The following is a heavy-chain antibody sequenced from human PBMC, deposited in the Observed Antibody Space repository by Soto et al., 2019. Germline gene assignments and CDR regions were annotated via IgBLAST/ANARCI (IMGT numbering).Heavy chain of an antibody. CDR2: INPNSGGT. D-gene: IGHD3-3*01. V-gene: IGHV1-2*04. CDR3: AREAIYYCYGMDV. J-gene: IGHJ6*02. Sequence: QVQLVQSGAKVKKPGASVTVSCKASGYTFTGYYMHWVRQAPGQGLEWMGWINPNSGGTNYAQKFQGWVTMTMDTSISTVYMELSRLRSDDTAVYYCAREAIYYCYGMDVWGQVTTVTVS. CDR1: GYTFTGYY.